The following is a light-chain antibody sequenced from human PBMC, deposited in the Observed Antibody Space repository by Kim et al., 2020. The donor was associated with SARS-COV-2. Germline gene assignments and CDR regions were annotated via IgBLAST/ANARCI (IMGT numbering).Light chain of an antibody. CDR3: QKYNSAPPT. Sequence: ASVGDRVTITCRASQSIGNYLAWYQQKPGKVPKLLIYAASTLQSGVPSRFSGSGSGTDFTLTISSLQPEDVATYYCQKYNSAPPTFGAGTKVDIK. V-gene: IGKV1-27*01. J-gene: IGKJ3*01. CDR2: AAS. CDR1: QSIGNY.